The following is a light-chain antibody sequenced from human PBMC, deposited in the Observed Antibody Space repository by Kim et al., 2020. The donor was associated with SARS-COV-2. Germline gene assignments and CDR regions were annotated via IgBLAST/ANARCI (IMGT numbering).Light chain of an antibody. Sequence: DIQMTQSPSTLSASVGDRVTITCRASQSISSWLAWYQQKPGKAPKLLIYKASTLGSGVPSRFSGSGSGTEFTLTISSLQPDDFATYYCQQYHSYAVTFGGGTKVDIK. CDR1: QSISSW. J-gene: IGKJ4*01. CDR3: QQYHSYAVT. CDR2: KAS. V-gene: IGKV1-5*03.